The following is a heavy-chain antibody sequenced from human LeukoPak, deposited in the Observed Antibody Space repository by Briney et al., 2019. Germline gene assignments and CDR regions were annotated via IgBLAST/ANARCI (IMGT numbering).Heavy chain of an antibody. CDR2: ISSSGRTF. CDR3: ARDSRGSSWFFDY. CDR1: GFTFSSYE. D-gene: IGHD6-13*01. V-gene: IGHV3-48*03. Sequence: GGPLRLSCAASGFTFSSYEMNWVRQAPGKGLEWVSYISSSGRTFYYADSVKGRFTISRDNGKNSLYLQMISLRVEDTAVYYCARDSRGSSWFFDYWGQGALVTVSS. J-gene: IGHJ4*02.